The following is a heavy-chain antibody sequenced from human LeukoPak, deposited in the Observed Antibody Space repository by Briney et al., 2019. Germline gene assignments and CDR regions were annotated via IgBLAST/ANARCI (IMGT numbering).Heavy chain of an antibody. CDR1: GGSISSYY. CDR3: ARLKYGDYGLYYFDY. CDR2: IYYSNT. J-gene: IGHJ4*02. Sequence: SESLSLTCTVSGGSISSYYWSWIRQPPGKGLESIGYIYYSNTNYNPSLKSRVTISVDTSKNQFSLKLSSVTAADTAVYYCARLKYGDYGLYYFDYWGQGTLATVSS. V-gene: IGHV4-59*08. D-gene: IGHD4-17*01.